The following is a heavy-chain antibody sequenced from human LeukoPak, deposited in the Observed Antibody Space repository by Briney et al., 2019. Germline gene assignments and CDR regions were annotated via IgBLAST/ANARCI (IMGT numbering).Heavy chain of an antibody. D-gene: IGHD1-26*01. CDR2: ISAYNGNT. J-gene: IGHJ3*02. Sequence: ASVKVSCKASGYTFTSYGISWVRQAPGQGLEWMGWISAYNGNTNYAQKLQGRVTMTTDTSTSTAYMELRSLRSDDTAVYYCAADRGDYSRSYWTAFDIWGQGTMVTVSS. CDR3: AADRGDYSRSYWTAFDI. V-gene: IGHV1-18*01. CDR1: GYTFTSYG.